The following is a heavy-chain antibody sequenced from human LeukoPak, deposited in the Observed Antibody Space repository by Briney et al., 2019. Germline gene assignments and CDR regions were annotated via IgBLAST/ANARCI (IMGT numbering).Heavy chain of an antibody. J-gene: IGHJ4*02. V-gene: IGHV1-69*13. Sequence: SVTVSCTASGGTFSSYAISWVRQAPGQGLEWMGGINPIFGTANYAQKFQGRVTITADESTSTAYMELSSLRSEDTAVYYCARGVQLRYYFDYWGQGTLVTVSS. CDR1: GGTFSSYA. D-gene: IGHD5-18*01. CDR3: ARGVQLRYYFDY. CDR2: INPIFGTA.